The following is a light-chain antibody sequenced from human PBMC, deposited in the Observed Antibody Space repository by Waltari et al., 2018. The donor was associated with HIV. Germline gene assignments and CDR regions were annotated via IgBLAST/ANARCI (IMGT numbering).Light chain of an antibody. J-gene: IGLJ1*01. CDR2: EVS. V-gene: IGLV2-14*01. Sequence: QSALTQPTSVSGSPGQSITISCTGTSSDVGVYNYVSWYQQRPGKAPQLMIFEVSERPSRVSYLFSGSKSGNTASLTISGLQADDEADYYCTSYTTNNTYVFGGGTRVTVL. CDR1: SSDVGVYNY. CDR3: TSYTTNNTYV.